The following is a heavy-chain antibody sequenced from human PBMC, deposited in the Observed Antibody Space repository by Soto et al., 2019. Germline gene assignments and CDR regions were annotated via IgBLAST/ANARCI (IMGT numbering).Heavy chain of an antibody. CDR1: GGSISSYY. J-gene: IGHJ4*02. Sequence: SETLSLTCTVSGGSISSYYWSWIRQPPGKGLEWIRHIYYSGSTNYNPSLKSRVTISVDTSKNQFSLKLSSVTAADTAVYYCARLKSGVYYFDYWGQGTLVTVSS. V-gene: IGHV4-59*08. CDR2: IYYSGST. D-gene: IGHD3-10*01. CDR3: ARLKSGVYYFDY.